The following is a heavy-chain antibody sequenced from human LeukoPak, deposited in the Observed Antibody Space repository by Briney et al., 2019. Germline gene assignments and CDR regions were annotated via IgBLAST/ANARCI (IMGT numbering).Heavy chain of an antibody. CDR1: GYTFTSYD. CDR3: VAQPPSIRYGSAW. Sequence: ASVKVSCKASGYTFTSYDINWVRQATGQGLEWMGWMNPNSGNTGYAQKFQGRVTMTRNTSISTAYMELSSLRSEDTAVYYCVAQPPSIRYGSAWWGQGTLVTVSS. D-gene: IGHD3-10*01. CDR2: MNPNSGNT. V-gene: IGHV1-8*01. J-gene: IGHJ4*02.